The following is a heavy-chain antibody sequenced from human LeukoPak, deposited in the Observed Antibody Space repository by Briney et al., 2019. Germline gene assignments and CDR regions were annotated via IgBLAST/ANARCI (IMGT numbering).Heavy chain of an antibody. CDR2: INHSGST. CDR3: ARGGASIVVVPAASTPTFDY. CDR1: GGSFSGYY. D-gene: IGHD2-2*01. V-gene: IGHV4-34*01. J-gene: IGHJ4*02. Sequence: PSETLSLTCAVYGGSFSGYYWSWIRQPPGKGLEWIGEINHSGSTNYNPSLKSRVTISVDTSKNQFSLKLSSVTAADTAVYCCARGGASIVVVPAASTPTFDYWGQGTLVTVSS.